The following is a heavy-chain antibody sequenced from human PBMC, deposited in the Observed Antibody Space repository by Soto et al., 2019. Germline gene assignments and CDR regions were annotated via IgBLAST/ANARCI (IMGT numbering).Heavy chain of an antibody. J-gene: IGHJ4*02. CDR3: AKWGDGKARYDYGFSFDY. CDR1: GFTFSSYA. V-gene: IGHV3-23*01. CDR2: ISGSGGST. Sequence: GGSLRLSCAASGFTFSSYAMSWVRQAPGKGLEWVSAISGSGGSTYYADSVKGRFTISRDNSKNTLYLQMNSLRAEDTAVYYCAKWGDGKARYDYGFSFDYWGQGTLVTVSS. D-gene: IGHD4-17*01.